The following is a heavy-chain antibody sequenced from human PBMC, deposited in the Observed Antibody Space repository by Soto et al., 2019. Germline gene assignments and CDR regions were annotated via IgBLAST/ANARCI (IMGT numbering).Heavy chain of an antibody. J-gene: IGHJ3*01. D-gene: IGHD6-6*01. CDR3: ARASSVLASPHDAFAV. Sequence: GGSLRLSCAASGFTFDIYNMNWVRQAPGKGLEWVASISSNSDYRYFADSVEGRFTISRDNAKNTLYLQMNSLRAEDTAVYYCARASSVLASPHDAFAVWGQGTMVTVSS. V-gene: IGHV3-21*01. CDR2: ISSNSDYR. CDR1: GFTFDIYN.